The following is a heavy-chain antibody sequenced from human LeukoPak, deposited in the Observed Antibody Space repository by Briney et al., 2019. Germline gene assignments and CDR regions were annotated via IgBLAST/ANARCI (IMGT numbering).Heavy chain of an antibody. V-gene: IGHV1-2*06. J-gene: IGHJ4*02. CDR1: GYTFTGYY. D-gene: IGHD1-26*01. Sequence: ASVTVSCKASGYTFTGYYMHWVRQAPGQGLEWMGRINPNSGGTNYAQKFQGRVTMTRDTSISTAYMELSRLRSDGTAVYYCAARLVGATPFDYWGQGTLVTVSS. CDR2: INPNSGGT. CDR3: AARLVGATPFDY.